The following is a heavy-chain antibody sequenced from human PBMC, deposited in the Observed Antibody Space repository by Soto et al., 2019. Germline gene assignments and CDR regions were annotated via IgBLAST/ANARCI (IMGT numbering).Heavy chain of an antibody. V-gene: IGHV1-18*01. CDR3: AYWDAKYYDSSDDNGMDV. CDR2: ISAYNGNT. Sequence: ASVKVSCKASGYTFTSYGISWVRQAPGQGLEWMGWISAYNGNTNYAQKLQGRVTMTTDTSTSTAYMELRSLRSDDTAVYYCAYWDAKYYDSSDDNGMDVWGQGTTVTVSS. CDR1: GYTFTSYG. D-gene: IGHD3-22*01. J-gene: IGHJ6*02.